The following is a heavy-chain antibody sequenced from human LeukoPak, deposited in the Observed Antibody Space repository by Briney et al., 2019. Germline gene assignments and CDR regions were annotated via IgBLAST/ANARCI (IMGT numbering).Heavy chain of an antibody. CDR2: IYYSGNT. CDR3: ARASSSSGLIGTF. Sequence: SETLSLTCTVSGGSISSYYWNWIRQAPGKGLEWIGYIYYSGNTNYNPSLKSRVTMSVDTSKNHFSLNLSSVTAADTAVYYCARASSSSGLIGTFWGQGTLVTVSS. J-gene: IGHJ4*02. CDR1: GGSISSYY. V-gene: IGHV4-59*12. D-gene: IGHD6-6*01.